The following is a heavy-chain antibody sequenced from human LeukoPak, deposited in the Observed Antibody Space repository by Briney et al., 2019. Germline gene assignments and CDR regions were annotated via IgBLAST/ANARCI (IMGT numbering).Heavy chain of an antibody. J-gene: IGHJ4*02. D-gene: IGHD3-22*01. CDR3: ARDYDSSGHYYISFDY. CDR1: GFTFSSYE. V-gene: IGHV3-48*03. Sequence: PGESLRLSCAASGFTFSSYEMNWVRQAPGKGLEWVSYISSTGYTIYYADSVKGRFTISRDNAKNSLYLQMKSLRAEDTAVYYCARDYDSSGHYYISFDYWGQGTLVTVSS. CDR2: ISSTGYTI.